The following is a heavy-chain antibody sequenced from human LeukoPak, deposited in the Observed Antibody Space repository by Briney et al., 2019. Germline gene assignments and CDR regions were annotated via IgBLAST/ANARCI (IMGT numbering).Heavy chain of an antibody. V-gene: IGHV1-46*01. CDR1: GYTFTNYY. J-gene: IGHJ5*02. D-gene: IGHD6-13*01. CDR2: INPSGGST. Sequence: GASVKVSCKASGYTFTNYYMHWVRQAPGQGLEWMGIINPSGGSTSYAQKFQGRVTMTRDMSTNTVYMELSSLRSEDTAVYYCARGDGEAASLRENWFDTWGQGTLVTVSS. CDR3: ARGDGEAASLRENWFDT.